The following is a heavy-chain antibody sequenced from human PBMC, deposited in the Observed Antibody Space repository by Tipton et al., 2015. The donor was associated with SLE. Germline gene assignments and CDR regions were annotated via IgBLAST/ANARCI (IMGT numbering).Heavy chain of an antibody. J-gene: IGHJ4*02. V-gene: IGHV3-49*02. CDR3: TRGGVLWFGELFPFDY. CDR2: IRSKAYGGTT. D-gene: IGHD3-10*01. Sequence: SLRLSCAASGLSIGSYWMSWVRQAPGKGLEWVGFIRSKAYGGTTEYAASVKGRFTISRDDSKSIAYLQMNSLKTEDTAVYYCTRGGVLWFGELFPFDYWGQGTLVTVSS. CDR1: GLSIGSYW.